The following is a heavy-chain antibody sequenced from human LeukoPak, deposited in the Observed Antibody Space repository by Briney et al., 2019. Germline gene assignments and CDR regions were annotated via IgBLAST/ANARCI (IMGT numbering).Heavy chain of an antibody. V-gene: IGHV1-2*02. CDR3: ASLVTGYSSGWYISREHNWFDP. D-gene: IGHD6-19*01. CDR1: GYTFTGYY. CDR2: INPNSGGT. J-gene: IGHJ5*02. Sequence: GASVKVSCKASGYTFTGYYMHWVRQAPGQGLEWMGWINPNSGGTNYAQKFQGRVTMTRDTSTSTAYMELSRLRSDDTAVYYCASLVTGYSSGWYISREHNWFDPWGQGTLVTISS.